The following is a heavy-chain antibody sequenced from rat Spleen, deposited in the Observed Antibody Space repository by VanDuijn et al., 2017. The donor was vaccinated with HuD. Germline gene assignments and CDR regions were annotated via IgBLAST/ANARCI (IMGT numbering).Heavy chain of an antibody. CDR3: AHPGLTHWEPRGFAY. CDR2: ISYDGSST. CDR1: GFTFSDYN. J-gene: IGHJ3*01. V-gene: IGHV5-7*01. Sequence: EVQLVESGGGLVQPGRSLKLSCAASGFTFSDYNMAWVRQAPKKGLEWVATISYDGSSTYYRDSVKGRFTISRDNAKSTLYLQMDSLRSEDTASYYCAHPGLTHWEPRGFAYWGQGTLVTVSS. D-gene: IGHD5-1*01.